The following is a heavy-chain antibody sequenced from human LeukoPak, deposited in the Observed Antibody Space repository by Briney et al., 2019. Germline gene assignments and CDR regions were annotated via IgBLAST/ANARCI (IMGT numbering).Heavy chain of an antibody. CDR1: GFTVSSNY. CDR2: IYYSGST. D-gene: IGHD6-13*01. CDR3: SRLVSLAAAGMGDY. V-gene: IGHV4-39*07. J-gene: IGHJ4*02. Sequence: GSLRLSCAASGFTVSSNYMSWVRQAPGKGLEWIGSIYYSGSTYYNPSLKSRVTISVDTSKNQFSLKLSSVTAADTAVYYCSRLVSLAAAGMGDYWGQGTLVTVSS.